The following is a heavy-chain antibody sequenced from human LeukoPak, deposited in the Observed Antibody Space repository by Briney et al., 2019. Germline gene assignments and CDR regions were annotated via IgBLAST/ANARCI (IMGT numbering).Heavy chain of an antibody. V-gene: IGHV3-23*01. CDR2: ISGSGGST. CDR3: AREKAPGIEDY. D-gene: IGHD6-13*01. J-gene: IGHJ4*02. Sequence: GGSLRLSCAASGFTFSSYAMSWVRQAPGKGLEWVSAISGSGGSTYYADSVKGRFTISRDNAKNSLYLQMNSLRAEDTAVYYCAREKAPGIEDYWGQGTLVTVSS. CDR1: GFTFSSYA.